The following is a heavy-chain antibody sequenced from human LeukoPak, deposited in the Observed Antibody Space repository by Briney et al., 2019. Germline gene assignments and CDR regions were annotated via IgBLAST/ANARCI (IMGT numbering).Heavy chain of an antibody. D-gene: IGHD3/OR15-3a*01. CDR2: ISDRGGNT. CDR1: GITLSNYG. Sequence: QPGGSLRLSCAVSGITLSNYGMSWVRQAPGKGLEWVAGISDRGGNTKYADSVKGRFTISRDNPKNTLYLQMNSLRAEDTAVYFCAKRGVVIRVILVGFHKEAYYFESWGQGALVTVSS. CDR3: AKRGVVIRVILVGFHKEAYYFES. J-gene: IGHJ4*02. V-gene: IGHV3-23*01.